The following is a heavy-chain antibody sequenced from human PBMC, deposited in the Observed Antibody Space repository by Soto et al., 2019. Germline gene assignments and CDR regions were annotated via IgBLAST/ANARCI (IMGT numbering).Heavy chain of an antibody. CDR3: ARADCSGGSCRRAFDY. CDR2: INHSGNT. CDR1: GASLSDNY. Sequence: SETLSLTCAVYGASLSDNYCNWLRQPPGKGLEWIGEINHSGNTNYNLSLKSRVTISVDTSKNQFSLKLSSVTAADTAVYYCARADCSGGSCRRAFDYWGQGTLVTVSS. V-gene: IGHV4-34*01. D-gene: IGHD2-15*01. J-gene: IGHJ4*02.